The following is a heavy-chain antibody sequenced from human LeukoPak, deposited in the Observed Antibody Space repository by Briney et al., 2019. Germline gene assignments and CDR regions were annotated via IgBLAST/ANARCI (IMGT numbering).Heavy chain of an antibody. Sequence: GGSLRLSCAASGFTFSSYWMRWVRQAPGKGLVWVSRINSDGSSTSYADSVRGRFSISRDNAKNTLYLQMNSLRAEDTAVYYCARGLSGYASSLGYWGQGTLVTVSA. CDR3: ARGLSGYASSLGY. V-gene: IGHV3-74*01. J-gene: IGHJ4*02. D-gene: IGHD6-6*01. CDR1: GFTFSSYW. CDR2: INSDGSST.